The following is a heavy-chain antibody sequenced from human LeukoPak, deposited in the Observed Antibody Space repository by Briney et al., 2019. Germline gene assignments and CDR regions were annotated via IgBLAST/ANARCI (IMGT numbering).Heavy chain of an antibody. CDR3: ARHQIAVATNFDY. V-gene: IGHV4-59*08. D-gene: IGHD6-19*01. CDR1: GGSISSFY. J-gene: IGHJ4*02. CDR2: IYYSGST. Sequence: SETLSLTCTVSGGSISSFYWSWIRQPPGKGLEWIGYIYYSGSTNYNPSLKSRVTISVDTSKNQFSLKLSSVTAADTAVYYCARHQIAVATNFDYWGQGTLVTVSS.